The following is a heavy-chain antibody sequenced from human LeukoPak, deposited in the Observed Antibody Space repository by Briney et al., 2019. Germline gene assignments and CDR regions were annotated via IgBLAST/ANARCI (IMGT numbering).Heavy chain of an antibody. CDR2: INPNSGGT. D-gene: IGHD3-3*01. Sequence: ASVKVSCKASGYTFTCYYMHWVRQAPGQGLEWMGWINPNSGGTNYAQKFQGRVTMTRDTSISTAYMELSRLRSADTAVYYCARGLGDFWSGYFPFDYWGQGTLVTVSS. CDR1: GYTFTCYY. V-gene: IGHV1-2*02. CDR3: ARGLGDFWSGYFPFDY. J-gene: IGHJ4*02.